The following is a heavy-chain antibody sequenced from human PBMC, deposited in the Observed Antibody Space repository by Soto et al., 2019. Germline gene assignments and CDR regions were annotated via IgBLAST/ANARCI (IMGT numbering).Heavy chain of an antibody. J-gene: IGHJ4*02. CDR1: GFTFSSYD. CDR2: ISSNGGVT. Sequence: EVQLVESGGGLVQPGGSLRLSCAASGFTFSSYDMHWVRQAPGKVLEYVSAISSNGGVTYYANSVKGRFTISRDNSKNTLYLQMGSLRPEDMAVYYCARKEGYCAGGGCHYEYWGQGTLVTVSS. D-gene: IGHD2-8*02. CDR3: ARKEGYCAGGGCHYEY. V-gene: IGHV3-64*01.